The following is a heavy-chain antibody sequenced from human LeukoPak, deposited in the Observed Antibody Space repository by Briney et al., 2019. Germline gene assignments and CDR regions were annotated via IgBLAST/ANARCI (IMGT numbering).Heavy chain of an antibody. D-gene: IGHD2-8*02. J-gene: IGHJ5*02. V-gene: IGHV3-7*01. CDR2: IKTDGSEK. CDR3: LRYCSGGVCPGWFDP. Sequence: GGSLRLSCAASGFIFSSHWMSWVRQAPGKGLEWVANIKTDGSEKYYVDSVKGRFTISRDNANNSLYLQMNSLRAEDTAVYYCLRYCSGGVCPGWFDPWGQGTLVTVSS. CDR1: GFIFSSHW.